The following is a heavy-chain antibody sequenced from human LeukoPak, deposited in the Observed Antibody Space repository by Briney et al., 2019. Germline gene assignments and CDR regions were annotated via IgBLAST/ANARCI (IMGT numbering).Heavy chain of an antibody. D-gene: IGHD3-3*02. V-gene: IGHV4-34*01. CDR3: ARPGIRDYFYYMDV. CDR2: IYQRGTT. J-gene: IGHJ6*03. CDR1: VDSFSGHY. Sequence: SETLSLTCAVSVDSFSGHYWSWLRQPRGKGMEWIGEIYQRGTTTYNPSLKSRLTISMDKSRNQYFLNLDSVTAADTAIYYCARPGIRDYFYYMDVWGEGTPVTVSS.